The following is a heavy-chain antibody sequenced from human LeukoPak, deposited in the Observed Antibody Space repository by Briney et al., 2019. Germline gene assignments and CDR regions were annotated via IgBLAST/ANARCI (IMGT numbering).Heavy chain of an antibody. CDR2: ITRSSYI. Sequence: GGSLRLSCAGSDFSFITYAMSWVRQAPGKGLEWVSSITRSSYIYYADSVKGRFTISRDNAKNSLYLQMNSLRAEDTAVYYCAGYVSSGRRDAFDIWGQGTMVTVSS. J-gene: IGHJ3*02. D-gene: IGHD3-22*01. CDR3: AGYVSSGRRDAFDI. CDR1: DFSFITYA. V-gene: IGHV3-21*01.